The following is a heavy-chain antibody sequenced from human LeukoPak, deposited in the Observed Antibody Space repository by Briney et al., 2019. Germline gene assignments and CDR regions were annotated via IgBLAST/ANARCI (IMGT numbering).Heavy chain of an antibody. Sequence: SGPTLVKPTQTLTLTCTFSGFSLSTRGVGVGWIRQPPGKALEWLAPIYSNDDERYSPSLKSRLTITKDTSKNQVVLTVTNMDPVDTGTYYCAHRRRSGDYFDFWGQGTLVTVSS. D-gene: IGHD3-10*01. CDR3: AHRRRSGDYFDF. CDR1: GFSLSTRGVG. CDR2: IYSNDDE. J-gene: IGHJ4*02. V-gene: IGHV2-5*01.